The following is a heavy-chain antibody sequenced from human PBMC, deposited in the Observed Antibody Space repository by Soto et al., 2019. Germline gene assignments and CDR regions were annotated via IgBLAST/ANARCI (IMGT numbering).Heavy chain of an antibody. CDR3: ARLSSIDSSGYYLDY. CDR1: GGSISSGDYY. D-gene: IGHD3-22*01. CDR2: IYYSGST. J-gene: IGHJ4*02. V-gene: IGHV4-31*03. Sequence: SETLSLTCTVSGGSISSGDYYWSWIRQHPGKGLEWIGYIYYSGSTHYSSSLKSRVTMSIDTSKNQFPLKLTSVTAADTAVYYCARLSSIDSSGYYLDYWGQGTLVTVAS.